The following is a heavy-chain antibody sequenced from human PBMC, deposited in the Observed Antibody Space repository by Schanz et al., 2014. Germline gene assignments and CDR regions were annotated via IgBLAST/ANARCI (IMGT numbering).Heavy chain of an antibody. CDR2: ISGSGGST. CDR3: VRDILHRVYDSGSP. CDR1: GFNFNNFA. V-gene: IGHV3-23*01. Sequence: EVQLLESGGGLVQPGGSLRLSCAASGFNFNNFAMTWVRQAPGKGLEWVIVISGSGGSTYYADSVRGRFTMSRDNAKNSLFLHMNSLRAEDTAVYYCVRDILHRVYDSGSPWGQGTLVTVSS. J-gene: IGHJ5*02. D-gene: IGHD3-10*01.